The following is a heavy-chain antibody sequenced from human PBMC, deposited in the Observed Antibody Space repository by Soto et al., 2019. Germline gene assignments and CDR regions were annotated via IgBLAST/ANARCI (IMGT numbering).Heavy chain of an antibody. J-gene: IGHJ4*02. V-gene: IGHV4-39*01. CDR1: GGSISSSSYY. CDR2: IYYSGST. Sequence: SETLSLTCTVSGGSISSSSYYWGWIRQPPGKGLEWIGSIYYSGSTYYNPSLKSRVTISVDTSKNQFSLKLSSVTATDTAVYYCARSYGDQPIDYWGQGTLVAVSS. CDR3: ARSYGDQPIDY. D-gene: IGHD4-17*01.